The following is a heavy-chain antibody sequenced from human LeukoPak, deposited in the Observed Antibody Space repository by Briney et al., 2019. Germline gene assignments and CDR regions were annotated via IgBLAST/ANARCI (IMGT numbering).Heavy chain of an antibody. V-gene: IGHV3-48*03. CDR2: ISSSGSTT. Sequence: GGSLRLSCAASGFTFSSYEMNWVRQAPGKGLEWVSYISSSGSTTHYADSVEGRFTISRDNAKNSLYLQMNSLRVEDTAVYYCARGGIYCSSTSCTPLGYWGQGTLVTVSS. CDR3: ARGGIYCSSTSCTPLGY. CDR1: GFTFSSYE. J-gene: IGHJ4*02. D-gene: IGHD2-2*01.